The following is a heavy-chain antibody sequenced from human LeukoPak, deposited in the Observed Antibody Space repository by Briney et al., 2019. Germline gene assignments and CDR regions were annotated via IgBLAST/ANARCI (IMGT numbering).Heavy chain of an antibody. CDR1: GDSITGYY. D-gene: IGHD3-22*01. V-gene: IGHV4-39*01. J-gene: IGHJ4*02. Sequence: SETLSLTRSVSGDSITGYYWGWIRQPPGKGLEWIGSIYYSGSTYYNPSLKSRVTISVDTSKNQFSLKLSSVTAADTAVYYCARPSSAGRYYFDYWGQGTLVTVSS. CDR3: ARPSSAGRYYFDY. CDR2: IYYSGST.